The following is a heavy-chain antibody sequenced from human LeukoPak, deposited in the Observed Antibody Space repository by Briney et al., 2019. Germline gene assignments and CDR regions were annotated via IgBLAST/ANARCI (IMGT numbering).Heavy chain of an antibody. Sequence: SETLSLTCTVSGGSISSYYWSWIRQPAGKGLEWIGRIYTSGSTNYNPSLKSRVTMSVDTSKNQFSLKLSSVTAADTAVYYCARDRRGSNLPNWFDPWGQGTLVTVSS. J-gene: IGHJ5*02. CDR1: GGSISSYY. D-gene: IGHD6-25*01. CDR2: IYTSGST. V-gene: IGHV4-4*07. CDR3: ARDRRGSNLPNWFDP.